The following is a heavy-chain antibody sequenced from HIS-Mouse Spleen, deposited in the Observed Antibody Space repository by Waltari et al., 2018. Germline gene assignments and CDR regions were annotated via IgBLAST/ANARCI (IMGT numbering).Heavy chain of an antibody. CDR1: GGSISSSSYY. CDR3: AREIPYSSSWYDWYFDL. D-gene: IGHD6-13*01. Sequence: QLQLQESGPGLVKPSETLSLTCTVSGGSISSSSYYWGWIRQPPGKGLEWIGSIYYRGSNYYNPSLKRRVTISVDTSKNQFSLKLSSVTAADTAVYYCAREIPYSSSWYDWYFDLWGRGTLVTVSS. CDR2: IYYRGSN. J-gene: IGHJ2*01. V-gene: IGHV4-39*07.